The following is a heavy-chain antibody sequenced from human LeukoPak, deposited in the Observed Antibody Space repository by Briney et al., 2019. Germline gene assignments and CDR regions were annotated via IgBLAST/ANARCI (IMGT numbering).Heavy chain of an antibody. CDR3: VRGGYSSRRFDY. D-gene: IGHD6-13*01. CDR1: GFTFSDYL. J-gene: IGHJ4*02. V-gene: IGHV3-7*01. Sequence: GGSLRLSCAASGFTFSDYLMTWVRQAPGKGLEWVANIKQDGSEKYYVESMKGRFTISRDNAKDSLYLQMNSLRGEDTAVYYCVRGGYSSRRFDYWGQGTLVTVSS. CDR2: IKQDGSEK.